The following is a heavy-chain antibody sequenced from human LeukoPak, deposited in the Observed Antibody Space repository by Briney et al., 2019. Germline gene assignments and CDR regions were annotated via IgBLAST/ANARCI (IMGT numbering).Heavy chain of an antibody. CDR1: GFTFSSYA. D-gene: IGHD6-13*01. CDR2: ISGSGGST. V-gene: IGHV3-23*01. J-gene: IGHJ4*02. CDR3: ARDKSYGIAAAGGDY. Sequence: GGSLRLSCAASGFTFSSYAMSWVRQAPGKGLEWVSAISGSGGSTYYADSVKGRFTISRDNAKNSLYLQMNSLRAEDTAVYYCARDKSYGIAAAGGDYWGQGTLVTVSS.